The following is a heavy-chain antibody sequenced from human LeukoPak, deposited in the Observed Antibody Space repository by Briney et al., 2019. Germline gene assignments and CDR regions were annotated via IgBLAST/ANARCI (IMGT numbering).Heavy chain of an antibody. J-gene: IGHJ4*02. CDR1: GFTFSSYA. CDR3: ARDRLAYGDYGGFDY. D-gene: IGHD4-17*01. CDR2: ISYDGSNK. V-gene: IGHV3-30-3*01. Sequence: GGSLRLSCAASGFTFSSYAMHWVRRAPGKGLEWVAGISYDGSNKYYADSVKGRFTISRDNSKNTLYLQMNSLRAEDTAVYYCARDRLAYGDYGGFDYWGQGTLVTVSS.